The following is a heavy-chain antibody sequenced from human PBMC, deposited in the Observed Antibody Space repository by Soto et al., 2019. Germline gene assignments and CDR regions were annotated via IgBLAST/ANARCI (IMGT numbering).Heavy chain of an antibody. V-gene: IGHV3-11*06. J-gene: IGHJ4*02. Sequence: PGGSLRLSCAASGFIFSDYYMSWIRQPPGKGLEWVSYISGSGGSTNYADSVKGRFTISRDNAKNSLYLQIYSLRAEDTAVYYCAMAQITAQYYFDYWGQGALVTVSS. D-gene: IGHD6-6*01. CDR2: ISGSGGST. CDR3: AMAQITAQYYFDY. CDR1: GFIFSDYY.